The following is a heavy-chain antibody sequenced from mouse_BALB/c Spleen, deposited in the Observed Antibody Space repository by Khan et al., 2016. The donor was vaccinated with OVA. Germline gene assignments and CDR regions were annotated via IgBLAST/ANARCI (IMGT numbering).Heavy chain of an antibody. CDR1: GFSLTNYG. CDR2: IWSDGST. Sequence: QVQLKESGPGLVAPSQSLSITCPISGFSLTNYGVHWVRQPPGKGLGWLVVIWSDGSTTYNSDLKSRLTISKDNSKSQVFLKMNSLQTDDTAMYFCARQPYYHYNIMDYWGQGTSVTVSS. CDR3: ARQPYYHYNIMDY. V-gene: IGHV2-6-1*01. D-gene: IGHD2-10*01. J-gene: IGHJ4*01.